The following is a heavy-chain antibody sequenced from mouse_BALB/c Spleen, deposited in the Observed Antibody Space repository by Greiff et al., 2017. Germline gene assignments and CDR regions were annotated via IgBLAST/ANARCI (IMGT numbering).Heavy chain of an antibody. CDR2: INSNGGST. CDR1: GFTFSSYG. D-gene: IGHD2-1*01. Sequence: EVKLVESGGGLVQPGGSLKLSCAASGFTFSSYGMSWVRQTPDKRLELVATINSNGGSTYYPDSVKGRFTISRDNAKNTLYLQMSSLKSEDTAMYYCARDYYLDYWGQGTSVTVSS. J-gene: IGHJ4*01. CDR3: ARDYYLDY. V-gene: IGHV5-6-3*01.